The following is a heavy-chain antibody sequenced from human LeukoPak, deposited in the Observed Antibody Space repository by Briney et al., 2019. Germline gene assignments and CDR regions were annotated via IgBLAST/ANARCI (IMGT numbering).Heavy chain of an antibody. CDR1: GGTFSSYT. D-gene: IGHD2-15*01. CDR3: ARGYCSGGSCYSLDY. CDR2: IIPILAIA. V-gene: IGHV1-69*02. J-gene: IGHJ4*02. Sequence: SVKVSCKASGGTFSSYTISWVRQAPGQGLEWMGRIIPILAIANYAQKFQGRVTITADKSTSTAYMELSSLRSEDTAVYYCARGYCSGGSCYSLDYWGQGTLATVSS.